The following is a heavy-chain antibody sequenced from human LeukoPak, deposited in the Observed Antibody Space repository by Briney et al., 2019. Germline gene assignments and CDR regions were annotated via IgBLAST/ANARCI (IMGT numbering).Heavy chain of an antibody. Sequence: ASVKVSCKASGYTFTGYYMHWVRQAPGQGLEWMGWINPNSGGTNYAQKFQGRVTMTRDTSISTAYMELSRLRSDDTAVYYCARDSSGLRHVSHWGQGTLVTVSS. J-gene: IGHJ4*02. D-gene: IGHD4-17*01. CDR1: GYTFTGYY. V-gene: IGHV1-2*02. CDR3: ARDSSGLRHVSH. CDR2: INPNSGGT.